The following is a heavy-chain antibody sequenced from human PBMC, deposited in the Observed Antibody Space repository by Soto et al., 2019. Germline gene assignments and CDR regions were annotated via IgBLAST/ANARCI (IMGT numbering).Heavy chain of an antibody. CDR1: GGTFSSYA. V-gene: IGHV1-69*13. D-gene: IGHD3-3*01. J-gene: IGHJ4*02. Sequence: SVKVSCKASGGTFSSYAISWVRQAPGQGLEWMGGIIPIFGTANYAQKFQGRVTITADESTSTAYMELSSLRAEDTAVYYCAKTPYDFWSSGQYLFDHWGQGTLVTVSS. CDR3: AKTPYDFWSSGQYLFDH. CDR2: IIPIFGTA.